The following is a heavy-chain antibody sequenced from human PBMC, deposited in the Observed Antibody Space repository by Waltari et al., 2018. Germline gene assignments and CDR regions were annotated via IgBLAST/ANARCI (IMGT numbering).Heavy chain of an antibody. CDR3: ARVSPWELGVDY. J-gene: IGHJ4*02. V-gene: IGHV3-48*04. D-gene: IGHD1-26*01. CDR1: GFTFSSYS. CDR2: I. Sequence: EVQLVESGGGLVQPGGSLRLSCAASGFTFSSYSMNWVRQAPGKGLEWVSYIYYADSVKGRFTISGDNAKNSLYLQMNSLRAEDTAVYYCARVSPWELGVDYWGQGTLVTVSS.